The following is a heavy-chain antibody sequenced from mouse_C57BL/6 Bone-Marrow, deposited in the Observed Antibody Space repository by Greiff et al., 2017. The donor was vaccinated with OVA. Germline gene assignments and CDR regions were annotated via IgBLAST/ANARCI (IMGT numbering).Heavy chain of an antibody. CDR1: GYTFTSYW. J-gene: IGHJ4*01. CDR3: AREDYGNFYAMDY. D-gene: IGHD2-1*01. V-gene: IGHV1-64*01. Sequence: QVQLKESGAELVKPGASVKLSCKASGYTFTSYWMHWVKQRPGQGLEWIGMIHPNSGSTNYNEKFKSKATLTVDKSSSTAYMQLSSLTSEDSAVYYCAREDYGNFYAMDYWGQGTSVTVSS. CDR2: IHPNSGST.